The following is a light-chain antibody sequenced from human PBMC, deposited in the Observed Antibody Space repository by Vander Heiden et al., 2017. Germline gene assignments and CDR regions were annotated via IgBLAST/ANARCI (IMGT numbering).Light chain of an antibody. CDR2: AAS. J-gene: IGKJ2*02. V-gene: IGKV1-12*01. Sequence: IQLTQSPSSVSASVGDRVTITCRASQGISSWLDWYQQKPGKAPKLLIYAASSLQSGVPSRFSDSGSGTDFTLTISSLQPEDFATYYCQQANSFPRTFGQGTKLEIK. CDR1: QGISSW. CDR3: QQANSFPRT.